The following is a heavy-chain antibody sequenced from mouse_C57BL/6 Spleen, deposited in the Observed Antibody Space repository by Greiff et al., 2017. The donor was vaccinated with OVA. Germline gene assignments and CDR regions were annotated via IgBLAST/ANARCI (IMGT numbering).Heavy chain of an antibody. CDR3: ARHEAGITTVVEGYFDY. Sequence: QVQLQQSGAELVKPGASVKLSCKASGYTFTEYTIHWVKQRSGQGLEWIGWFYPGSGSIKYNEKFKDKATLTADKSSSTVYMELSRLTSEDTAVYICARHEAGITTVVEGYFDYWGQGTTLTVSS. D-gene: IGHD1-1*01. V-gene: IGHV1-62-2*01. J-gene: IGHJ2*01. CDR2: FYPGSGSI. CDR1: GYTFTEYT.